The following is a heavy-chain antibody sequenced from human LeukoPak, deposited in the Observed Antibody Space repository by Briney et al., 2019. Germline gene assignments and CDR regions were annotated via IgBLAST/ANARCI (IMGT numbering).Heavy chain of an antibody. CDR3: ARDTDRGFDY. CDR2: ISSSSTI. Sequence: AGGSLRLSCAASGFTFSSYSMNWVRQAPGKGLEWVSYISSSSTIYYADSVKGRFTISRDNAKNSLYLQMNSLRAEDTAVYYCARDTDRGFDYWGQGTLVTVSS. D-gene: IGHD3-22*01. V-gene: IGHV3-48*01. CDR1: GFTFSSYS. J-gene: IGHJ4*02.